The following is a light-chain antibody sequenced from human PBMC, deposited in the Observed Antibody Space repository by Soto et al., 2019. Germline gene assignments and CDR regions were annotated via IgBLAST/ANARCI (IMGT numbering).Light chain of an antibody. CDR3: CSYAGSRWV. CDR2: EVN. Sequence: SALTQPASVSGSPGQSTTFSCTGSSDDIGNFNLVSWYQQYPGKAPKLILYEVNKRPLGVSDRFSGSKSGNTASLTISGLQAEDEADYHCCSYAGSRWVFGGGTKVTVL. V-gene: IGLV2-23*02. CDR1: SDDIGNFNL. J-gene: IGLJ3*02.